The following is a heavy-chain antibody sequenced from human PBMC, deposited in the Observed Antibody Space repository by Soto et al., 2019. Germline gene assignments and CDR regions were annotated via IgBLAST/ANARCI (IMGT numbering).Heavy chain of an antibody. CDR1: RVTFSNDI. V-gene: IGHV1-18*01. J-gene: IGHJ4*02. Sequence: ASVKVSCKTSRVTFSNDIISWVRQSPGQGLEWMGRIIPYLDNTNYAQKLQGRVTMTTDTSMSTAYMELRSLRSDDTAVYYCARAYYDSSGYYYFGYWGQGTLVTVSS. D-gene: IGHD3-22*01. CDR3: ARAYYDSSGYYYFGY. CDR2: IIPYLDNT.